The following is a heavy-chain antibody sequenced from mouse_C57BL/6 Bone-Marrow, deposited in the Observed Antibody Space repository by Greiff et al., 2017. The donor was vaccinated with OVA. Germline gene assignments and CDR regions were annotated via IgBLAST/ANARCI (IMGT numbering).Heavy chain of an antibody. Sequence: EVKVVESGGDLVKPGGSLKLSCAASGFTFSSYGMSWVRQTPDKRLEWVATISSGGSYTYYPDSVKGRFTISRDNAKNTLYLQMSSLKSEDTAMYYCARHDYYGNKDWFAYWGQGTLVTVSA. D-gene: IGHD2-1*01. CDR3: ARHDYYGNKDWFAY. V-gene: IGHV5-6*01. J-gene: IGHJ3*01. CDR2: ISSGGSYT. CDR1: GFTFSSYG.